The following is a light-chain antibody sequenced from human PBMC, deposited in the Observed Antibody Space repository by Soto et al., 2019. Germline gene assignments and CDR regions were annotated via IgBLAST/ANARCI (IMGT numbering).Light chain of an antibody. CDR1: QDISDW. J-gene: IGKJ3*01. CDR2: AAS. V-gene: IGKV1-12*01. Sequence: DLQMTQSPSSVAASVGDRVTITCRASQDISDWLGWYQQKQGEAPKLLIYAASSLQGGVPSRFSGSGSGATFTLTITSLQPEDSAVYYCQQAASFPFTFGPGTRVTIK. CDR3: QQAASFPFT.